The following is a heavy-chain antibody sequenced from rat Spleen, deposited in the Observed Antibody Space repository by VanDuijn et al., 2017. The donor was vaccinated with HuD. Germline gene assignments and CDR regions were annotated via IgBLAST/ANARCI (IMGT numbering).Heavy chain of an antibody. CDR2: INSAGST. Sequence: VQLLESGPGLVKPSQSLSLACSVTFYSITSSYRWNWIRKFPGNKLDWMGYINSAGSTNYNPSLRSRISITTNTSKNQFCLQVNSVTTEDTATYYCARSGYNSERGYFDYWGQGVMVTVSS. J-gene: IGHJ2*01. V-gene: IGHV3-3*01. CDR3: ARSGYNSERGYFDY. CDR1: FYSITSSYR. D-gene: IGHD4-3*01.